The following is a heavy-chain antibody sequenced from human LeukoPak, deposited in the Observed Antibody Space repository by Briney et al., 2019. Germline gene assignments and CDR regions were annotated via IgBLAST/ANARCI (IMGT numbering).Heavy chain of an antibody. Sequence: GGSLRLSCVSSGFIFTNYWMHWVRQVPGKGPVWVGRIDKEGSGAFYAESVKGRFTISRDNVKSTLYLQMNSLTAEDTAVYHCARGGYSGSYYRFDWGQGTLVTVSS. CDR1: GFIFTNYW. CDR3: ARGGYSGSYYRFD. V-gene: IGHV3-74*01. D-gene: IGHD1-26*01. J-gene: IGHJ4*02. CDR2: IDKEGSGA.